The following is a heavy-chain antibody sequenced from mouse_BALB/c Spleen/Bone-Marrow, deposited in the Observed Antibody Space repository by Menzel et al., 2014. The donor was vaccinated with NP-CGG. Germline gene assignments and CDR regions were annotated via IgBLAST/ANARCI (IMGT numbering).Heavy chain of an antibody. D-gene: IGHD6-1*01. J-gene: IGHJ1*01. CDR1: GFTFNTYA. V-gene: IGHV10-1*02. CDR2: IRSKSNNYAT. CDR3: VTSTYCDV. Sequence: EVKLMESGGGLVQPKGSLKLSCAASGFTFNTYAMNWVRQAPGKGLEWVARIRSKSNNYATYYADSVKDRFTISRDDSQSMLYLQMNNLKTEDTAMYYCVTSTYCDVWGAGTTVTVSS.